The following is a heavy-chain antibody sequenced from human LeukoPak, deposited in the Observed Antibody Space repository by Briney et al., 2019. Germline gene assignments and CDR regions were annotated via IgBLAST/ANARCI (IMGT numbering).Heavy chain of an antibody. Sequence: WGTLRLSCAASGFTFSDAWVSWDRQAPGKGLEWIGRIKSETNGGTINYAAPVNGRFTLSRDDSKHTLDLQMNRLKTEDTGVYYCSAGTGRSDFDYWGQGTLVIVSS. CDR1: GFTFSDAW. J-gene: IGHJ4*02. CDR3: SAGTGRSDFDY. D-gene: IGHD1-1*01. V-gene: IGHV3-15*06. CDR2: IKSETNGGTI.